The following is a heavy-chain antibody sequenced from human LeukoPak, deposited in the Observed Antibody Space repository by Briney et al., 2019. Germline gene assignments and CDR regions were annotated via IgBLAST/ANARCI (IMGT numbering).Heavy chain of an antibody. Sequence: PGRSLRLSCAASEFTFSGYWMNWVRQAPGKGPEWVANINQDGSEKHYVDSVKGRFTISRDNAKNSLFLQMNSLRVEDTAVFYCARDGLVGAADYWGQGTLVTVSS. J-gene: IGHJ4*02. V-gene: IGHV3-7*01. CDR2: INQDGSEK. CDR3: ARDGLVGAADY. CDR1: EFTFSGYW. D-gene: IGHD6-13*01.